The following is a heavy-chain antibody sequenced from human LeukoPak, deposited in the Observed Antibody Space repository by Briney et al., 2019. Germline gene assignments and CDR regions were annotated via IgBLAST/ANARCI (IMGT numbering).Heavy chain of an antibody. Sequence: RGSLRLSCAASGFTLSSPDMSSGRQAPGKRVGWGTAIRGSGGSKYYADSVKGRFTISRDNSKNTLYLQMNSLRAEDTAVYYCAKVGSSSGTYAFDYWGQGALVTVSS. V-gene: IGHV3-23*01. CDR3: AKVGSSSGTYAFDY. CDR2: IRGSGGSK. J-gene: IGHJ4*02. CDR1: GFTLSSPD. D-gene: IGHD6-19*01.